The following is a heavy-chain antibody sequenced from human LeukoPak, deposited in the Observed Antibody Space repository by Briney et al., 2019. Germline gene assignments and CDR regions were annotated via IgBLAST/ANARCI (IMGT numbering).Heavy chain of an antibody. Sequence: GGSLRLSCAASGFTFSSYDMHWVRQAPGRGLEWVSAIGIAGDTYYPDSVKGRFTISRENAKNTLYLQMNSLRAEDAAVYYCARDLRLYSSSGHFDYWGQGTLVTVSS. CDR2: IGIAGDT. CDR1: GFTFSSYD. D-gene: IGHD6-13*01. V-gene: IGHV3-13*01. J-gene: IGHJ4*02. CDR3: ARDLRLYSSSGHFDY.